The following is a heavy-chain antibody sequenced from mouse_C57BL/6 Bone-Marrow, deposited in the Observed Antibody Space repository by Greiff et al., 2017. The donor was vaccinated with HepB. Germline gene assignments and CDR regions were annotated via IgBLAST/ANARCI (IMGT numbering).Heavy chain of an antibody. Sequence: DVQLVESGGDLVKPGGSLKLSCAASGFTFSSYGMSWVRQTPDKRLEWVATISSGGSYTYYPDSVKGRFTISRDNAKNTLYLQMSSLKSEDTAMYYCARHSVITTVVATPDWYFDVWGTGTTVTVSS. CDR1: GFTFSSYG. V-gene: IGHV5-6*01. CDR2: ISSGGSYT. CDR3: ARHSVITTVVATPDWYFDV. J-gene: IGHJ1*03. D-gene: IGHD1-1*01.